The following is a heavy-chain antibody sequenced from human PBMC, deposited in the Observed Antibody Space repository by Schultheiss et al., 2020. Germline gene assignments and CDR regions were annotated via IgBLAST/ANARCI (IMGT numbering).Heavy chain of an antibody. Sequence: SQTLSLTCAVSGGSISSGGYYWSWLRQHPGKGLEWIGFTYYSGSTYYNPSLKSRVTISLDTSKNQFSLKLSSVTAADTAVYFCAGGDVVDDYWGQGTLVTVSS. CDR1: GGSISSGGYY. D-gene: IGHD2-21*02. CDR2: TYYSGST. J-gene: IGHJ4*02. V-gene: IGHV4-31*11. CDR3: AGGDVVDDY.